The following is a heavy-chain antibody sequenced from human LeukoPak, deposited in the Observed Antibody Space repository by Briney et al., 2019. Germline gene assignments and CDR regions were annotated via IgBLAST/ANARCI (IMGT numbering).Heavy chain of an antibody. CDR3: ARDPESSSFDL. Sequence: GGSLRLSCAASGFSFSTYWMSWVRRTPEKGLEFVANIDQGGSVRNYMDSLKGRCTISRDNAKKSLYLEINSLRADDTAVYYCARDPESSSFDLWGRGALVTVSS. D-gene: IGHD6-13*01. CDR1: GFSFSTYW. V-gene: IGHV3-7*01. J-gene: IGHJ4*02. CDR2: IDQGGSVR.